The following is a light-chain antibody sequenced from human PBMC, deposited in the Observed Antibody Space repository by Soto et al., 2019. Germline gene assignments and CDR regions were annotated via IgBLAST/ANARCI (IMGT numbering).Light chain of an antibody. Sequence: QSVLTQPPSVSGAPGQTITISCTGSSSNIGAGYDVHWYQQLPGTAPKLLIYSNNQRPSGVPDRFSGSKSGTSASLAISGLQSEDEADYYCAAWDDSLNGYVFGTGTKVTVL. CDR1: SSNIGAGYD. V-gene: IGLV1-44*01. CDR3: AAWDDSLNGYV. J-gene: IGLJ1*01. CDR2: SNN.